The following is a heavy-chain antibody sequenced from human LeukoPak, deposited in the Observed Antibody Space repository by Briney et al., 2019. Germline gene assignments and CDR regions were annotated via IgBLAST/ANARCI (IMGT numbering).Heavy chain of an antibody. CDR1: GFTLSNAW. D-gene: IGHD5-24*01. V-gene: IGHV3-15*01. CDR3: TTEAGDD. J-gene: IGHJ4*02. Sequence: GGSLTLSCSASGFTLSNAWMRWVPQAPGKRLEWVGHIKSKTHGGTTEYAAPVKGRFTISRDDSKNTLYLQMDSLNTEDTAVYYCTTEAGDDWGQGTLVTVSS. CDR2: IKSKTHGGTT.